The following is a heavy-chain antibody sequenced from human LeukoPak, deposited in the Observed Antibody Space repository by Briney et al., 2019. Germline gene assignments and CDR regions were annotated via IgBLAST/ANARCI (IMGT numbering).Heavy chain of an antibody. CDR3: VRGSLKYCSSTSCYGPDNWFDP. CDR1: GGSISSYY. V-gene: IGHV4-4*07. J-gene: IGHJ5*02. D-gene: IGHD2-2*01. CDR2: IYTSGST. Sequence: SETLSLTCTVSGGSISSYYWSWIRQPAGKGLEWIGRIYTSGSTNYNPSLKSRVTMSVDTSKNQFSLKLSSVTAADTAVYYCVRGSLKYCSSTSCYGPDNWFDPWGRGTLVTVSS.